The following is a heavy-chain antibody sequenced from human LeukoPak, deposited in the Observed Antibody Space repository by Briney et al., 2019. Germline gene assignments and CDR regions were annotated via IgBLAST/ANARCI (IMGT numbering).Heavy chain of an antibody. V-gene: IGHV1-69*04. CDR2: IIPILGIA. CDR3: ARDRLGKYCTNGVCPFDY. CDR1: GYTFTSYA. J-gene: IGHJ4*02. D-gene: IGHD2-8*01. Sequence: SVKVSCKASGYTFTSYAISWVRQAPGQGLEWMGRIIPILGIANYAQKFQGRVTITADKSTSTAYMELSSLRSEDTAVYYCARDRLGKYCTNGVCPFDYWGQGTLVTVSS.